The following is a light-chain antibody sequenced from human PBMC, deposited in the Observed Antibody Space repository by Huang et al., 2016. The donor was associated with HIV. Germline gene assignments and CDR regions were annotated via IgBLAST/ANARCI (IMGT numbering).Light chain of an antibody. CDR3: QQYNNWPLT. V-gene: IGKV3-15*01. CDR1: QSVNSN. Sequence: EIVMTQSPATLSVSPGERATLSCRASQSVNSNLAWYQQKPGQAPRLLIYGASTRANGIPARFSGSGSGTEFTLTISSLQSEDFAVYSCQQYNNWPLTFGGGTKVEIK. J-gene: IGKJ4*01. CDR2: GAS.